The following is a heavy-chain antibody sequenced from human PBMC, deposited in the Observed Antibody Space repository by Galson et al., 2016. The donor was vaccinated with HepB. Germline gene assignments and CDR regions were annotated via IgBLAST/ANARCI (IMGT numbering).Heavy chain of an antibody. CDR3: ARDLSGPDY. Sequence: SLRLSCAASGFTFTNHQMHWARQVPGKGLVWVSRIEPDGSRPIYADSVKDRFTISRDNAENTLYLQMNNLRADDTAVYYCARDLSGPDYWGQGTLVTVSS. CDR1: GFTFTNHQ. J-gene: IGHJ4*02. V-gene: IGHV3-74*01. CDR2: IEPDGSRP.